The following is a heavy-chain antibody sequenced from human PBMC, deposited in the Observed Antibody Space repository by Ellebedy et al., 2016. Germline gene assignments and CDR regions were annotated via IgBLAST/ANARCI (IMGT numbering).Heavy chain of an antibody. CDR1: AGSFSGYY. J-gene: IGHJ4*02. CDR3: ARGQCSGINCYLKFDY. V-gene: IGHV4-34*01. Sequence: SETLSLXXAVYAGSFSGYYWSWIRQPPGKGLEWIGEINHSGSSNYNPSLTSRVTISVDTSKNQFSVRLSSVTAADTAVYYCARGQCSGINCYLKFDYWGQGILVTVSS. CDR2: INHSGSS. D-gene: IGHD2-15*01.